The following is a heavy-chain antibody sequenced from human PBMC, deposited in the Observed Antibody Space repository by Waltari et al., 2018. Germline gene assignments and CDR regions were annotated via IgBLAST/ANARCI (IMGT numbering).Heavy chain of an antibody. J-gene: IGHJ5*02. CDR3: ARGRECWRGVGINSP. CDR2: IFYGGST. Sequence: QVQLQESGPGLVKPSETLSLTCTVSGGSISSYYWNWIRQPPGKGLGWIGYIFYGGSTNYNPSLRSRVTISVDTSKNQFARKRSSVTAADTAVYYCARGRECWRGVGINSPWGQGTLVTVSS. D-gene: IGHD3-3*01. CDR1: GGSISSYY. V-gene: IGHV4-59*13.